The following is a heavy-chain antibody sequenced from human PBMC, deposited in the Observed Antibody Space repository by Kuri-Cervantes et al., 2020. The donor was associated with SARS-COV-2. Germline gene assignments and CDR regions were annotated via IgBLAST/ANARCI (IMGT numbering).Heavy chain of an antibody. D-gene: IGHD7-27*01. CDR1: GFTFSSYG. V-gene: IGHV3-30*18. J-gene: IGHJ4*02. Sequence: GGSLRLSCAAPGFTFSSYGMHWVRQAPGKGLEWVAVISYDGSNKYYADSVKGRFTISRDNSKNTLYLQVNSLRAEDTSVYYCAKDSRNWGVLDYWGQGTLVTVSS. CDR3: AKDSRNWGVLDY. CDR2: ISYDGSNK.